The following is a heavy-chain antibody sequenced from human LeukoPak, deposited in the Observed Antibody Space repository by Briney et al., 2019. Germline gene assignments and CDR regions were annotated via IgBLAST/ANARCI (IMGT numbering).Heavy chain of an antibody. CDR1: GFTFSSYA. V-gene: IGHV3-30-3*01. J-gene: IGHJ6*03. D-gene: IGHD3-3*01. Sequence: PGRSLRLSCAASGFTFSSYAMHWVRQAPGKGLEWVAVISYDGSNKYYADSVKGRFTISRDNSKNTLYLQMNSLRAEDTAVYYCARAKPYSNFYYDFWSGYYTNYYYYMDVWGKGTTVTVSS. CDR3: ARAKPYSNFYYDFWSGYYTNYYYYMDV. CDR2: ISYDGSNK.